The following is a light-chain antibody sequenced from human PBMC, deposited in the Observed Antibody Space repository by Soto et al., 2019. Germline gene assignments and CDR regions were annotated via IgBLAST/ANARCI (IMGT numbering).Light chain of an antibody. CDR3: QHYNSYSEA. V-gene: IGKV1-5*03. J-gene: IGKJ1*01. CDR1: QTISSW. Sequence: DIQMTQSPSTPSGSVGDRVTITCRASQTISSWLAWYQQKPGKAPKLLIYKATNLQTGVPSRFSGSGSGTDFSLTISSLQPDDFATYYCQHYNSYSEAFGQGTKVDIK. CDR2: KAT.